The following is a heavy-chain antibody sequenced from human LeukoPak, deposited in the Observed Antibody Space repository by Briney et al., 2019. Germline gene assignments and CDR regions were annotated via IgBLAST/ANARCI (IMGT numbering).Heavy chain of an antibody. Sequence: GASVKPSCKASGGTFSSYAISWVRQAPGQGLEWMGGIIPIFGTANYAQKFQGRVTITADESTSTAYMELSSLRSEDTAVYYCARSLTRRYSSSSNFGYWGQGTLVTVSS. V-gene: IGHV1-69*13. CDR3: ARSLTRRYSSSSNFGY. J-gene: IGHJ4*02. D-gene: IGHD6-6*01. CDR2: IIPIFGTA. CDR1: GGTFSSYA.